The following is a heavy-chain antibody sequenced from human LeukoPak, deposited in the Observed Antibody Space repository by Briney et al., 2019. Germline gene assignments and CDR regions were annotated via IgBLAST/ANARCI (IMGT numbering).Heavy chain of an antibody. J-gene: IGHJ3*02. CDR1: GFTFSTYA. V-gene: IGHV3-23*01. CDR2: ISAGGGSA. CDR3: ARDPNGDYIGAFDM. D-gene: IGHD4-17*01. Sequence: GGSLRLSCTASGFTFSTYAMMWVRQTPGKGLEWVSAISAGGGSAHYADSVEGRFTISRDNSKHTLFLQMNSLRAEDTAVYYCARDPNGDYIGAFDMWGPGTMVTVSS.